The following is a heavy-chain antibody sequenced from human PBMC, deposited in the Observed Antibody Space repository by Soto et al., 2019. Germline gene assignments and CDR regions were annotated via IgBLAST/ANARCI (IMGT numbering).Heavy chain of an antibody. CDR1: GGTFSSYA. V-gene: IGHV1-69*01. Sequence: QVQLVQSGAEVKKPGSSVKVSCKASGGTFSSYAISWVRQAPGQGLEWMGGIIPIFGTANYAQKFQGRVTITADEATSTAYMELSSLRSEDTAVYYCARVAPHYYDSSGYYPGWGQGTMVTVSS. J-gene: IGHJ3*01. CDR2: IIPIFGTA. D-gene: IGHD3-22*01. CDR3: ARVAPHYYDSSGYYPG.